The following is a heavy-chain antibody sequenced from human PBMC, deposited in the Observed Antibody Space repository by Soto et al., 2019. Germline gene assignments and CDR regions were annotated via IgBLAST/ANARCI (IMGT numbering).Heavy chain of an antibody. Sequence: GGSLRLSCAASGFTFSTYWMSWVRQAPGKGLEWVANINQDGRAAWYVDSVKGRFTISRDNAKKSLYLQMNSLRAEDTAVYYCAVRGSYYDAFDIWGQGTMVTVSS. J-gene: IGHJ3*02. CDR1: GFTFSTYW. CDR3: AVRGSYYDAFDI. D-gene: IGHD1-26*01. CDR2: INQDGRAA. V-gene: IGHV3-7*02.